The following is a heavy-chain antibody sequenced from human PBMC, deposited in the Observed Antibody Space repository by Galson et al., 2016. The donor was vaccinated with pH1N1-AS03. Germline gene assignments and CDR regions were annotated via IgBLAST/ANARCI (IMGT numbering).Heavy chain of an antibody. CDR2: IDWNDNK. J-gene: IGHJ5*02. CDR1: GFSLSTSGMC. CDR3: ARFHYGDYSGWFDP. V-gene: IGHV2-70*11. Sequence: ALVKPTQTLTLTCTFSGFSLSTSGMCVSWIRQPPGKALEWLARIDWNDNKYYSTSLKTRLTISKDTSKNQVVLTMTNMDPVDTATYYCARFHYGDYSGWFDPWGQGTLVTVSS. D-gene: IGHD4-17*01.